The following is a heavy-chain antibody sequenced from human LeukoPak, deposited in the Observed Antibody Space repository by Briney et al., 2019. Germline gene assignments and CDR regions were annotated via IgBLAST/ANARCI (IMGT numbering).Heavy chain of an antibody. V-gene: IGHV3-30*18. D-gene: IGHD2-21*02. CDR2: ISYDGSNK. CDR1: GFTFSSYG. Sequence: GRSLRLSCAASGFTFSSYGMHWVRQAPGKGLEWVAVISYDGSNKYYADSVKGRFTISRDNSKNTLYLQMNSLRAEDTAVYYCAKGGGSLAYCGGDCYLEYFQHWGRGTLVTVSS. CDR3: AKGGGSLAYCGGDCYLEYFQH. J-gene: IGHJ1*01.